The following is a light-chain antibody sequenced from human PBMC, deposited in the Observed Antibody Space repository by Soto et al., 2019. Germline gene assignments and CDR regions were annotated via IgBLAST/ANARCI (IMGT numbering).Light chain of an antibody. V-gene: IGLV1-44*01. Sequence: QSVLTQPPSASGTPGQRVTISCSGSSSNVGNNTVNWYQQFPGTSPRLLIFGNTNRPSGVPDRFSGSKSGTSASLAITGLQAEDEADYYCQSYDSSSLVFGGGTKLTVL. J-gene: IGLJ2*01. CDR2: GNT. CDR3: QSYDSSSLV. CDR1: SSNVGNNT.